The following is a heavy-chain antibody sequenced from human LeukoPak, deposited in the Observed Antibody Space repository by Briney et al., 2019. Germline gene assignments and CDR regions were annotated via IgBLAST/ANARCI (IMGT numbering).Heavy chain of an antibody. CDR2: ISDSGGST. V-gene: IGHV3-23*01. CDR1: GFTFSAYA. Sequence: GGSLRLSCAASGFTFSAYAMTWVRQAPGKGLEWVSIISDSGGSTFYADSVKGRFTISRDNSKNTLYLQMNSLRAEDTAVYYCARSIAAAGTDYWGQGTLVTVSS. CDR3: ARSIAAAGTDY. D-gene: IGHD6-13*01. J-gene: IGHJ4*02.